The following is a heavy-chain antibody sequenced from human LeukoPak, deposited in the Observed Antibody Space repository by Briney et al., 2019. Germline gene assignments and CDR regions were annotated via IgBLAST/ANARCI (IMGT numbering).Heavy chain of an antibody. V-gene: IGHV3-64D*06. J-gene: IGHJ2*01. Sequence: GGSLRLSCSGSGFPVSAFAMHWVRQAPGQGLEYVAALSVNGGITYYANSVKGRFTISTDNSKNTLTHQMTDLRLEDTAVYYCVRAASEGATRVVWFLDIWGRGTVVTVSS. CDR3: VRAASEGATRVVWFLDI. CDR1: GFPVSAFA. D-gene: IGHD2-15*01. CDR2: LSVNGGIT.